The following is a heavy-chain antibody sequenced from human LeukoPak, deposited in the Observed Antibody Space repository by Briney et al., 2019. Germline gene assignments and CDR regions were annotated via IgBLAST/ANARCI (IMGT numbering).Heavy chain of an antibody. CDR1: GFTFNSYG. V-gene: IGHV3-23*03. CDR2: VCGGNDI. D-gene: IGHD1/OR15-1a*01. J-gene: IGHJ4*02. Sequence: GGSLRLSCAASGFTFNSYGMRWVRQAPGKGLEWGSSVCGGNDIHYADSVKGRFTGSREEAKKSVYLQMNSLRAEDTARHSCPKDASPRNTIWDHFAGWGQGSLVTASS. CDR3: PKDASPRNTIWDHFAG.